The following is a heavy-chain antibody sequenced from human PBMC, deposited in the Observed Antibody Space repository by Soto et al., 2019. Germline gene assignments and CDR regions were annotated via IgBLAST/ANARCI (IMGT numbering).Heavy chain of an antibody. Sequence: SVKVPGKTSGYTFTSYGISGVRQAPGQGLGWMGWFSAYNRNTNYAQKLQGIVTMTTDTSTSTDYMELRGLRSDETAVYYCARGRNYYDSSGDYSDAFDIW. V-gene: IGHV1-18*01. CDR3: ARGRNYYDSSGDYSDAFDI. J-gene: IGHJ3*02. CDR1: GYTFTSYG. D-gene: IGHD3-22*01. CDR2: FSAYNRNT.